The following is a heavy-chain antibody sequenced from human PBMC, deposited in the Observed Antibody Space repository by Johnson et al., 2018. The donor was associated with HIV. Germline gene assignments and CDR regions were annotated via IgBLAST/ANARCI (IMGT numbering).Heavy chain of an antibody. CDR2: ISYDGSNK. J-gene: IGHJ3*02. CDR3: VREKDSLMIFSKDAFDI. V-gene: IGHV3-30*19. Sequence: QVQLVESGGGLVKPGGSLRLSCAASGFTVSSYGMHWVRQAPGKGLEWVAVISYDGSNKYYADSVKGRFTISRENDKKSVFLQMNSLRAEDSAVYYCVREKDSLMIFSKDAFDIWGQGTAVTVSS. CDR1: GFTVSSYG. D-gene: IGHD3-9*01.